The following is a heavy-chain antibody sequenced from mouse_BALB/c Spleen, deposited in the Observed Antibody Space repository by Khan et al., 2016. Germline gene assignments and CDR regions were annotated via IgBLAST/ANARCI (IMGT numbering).Heavy chain of an antibody. CDR1: GDSITSGY. V-gene: IGHV3-8*02. J-gene: IGHJ2*01. CDR3: ATYDVYYFDY. CDR2: ISYSGST. D-gene: IGHD2-3*01. Sequence: EVQLQESGPSLVKPSQTLSLTCSVTGDSITSGYWNWIRKFPGNNLQDMGYISYSGSTYYNPSLKSRIFITRDTSKNQNYLQLISVTTEDTATYYCATYDVYYFDYWGQGTTLTVSS.